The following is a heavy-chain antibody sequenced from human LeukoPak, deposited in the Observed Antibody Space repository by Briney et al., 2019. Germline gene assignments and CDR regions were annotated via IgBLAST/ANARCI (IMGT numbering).Heavy chain of an antibody. CDR3: ARYLGGRSGSLDY. CDR2: ISPSGVTT. V-gene: IGHV1-46*01. D-gene: IGHD3-22*01. J-gene: IGHJ4*02. Sequence: ASVEVSCKPSGYTFTSYYMHWVRQAPGQGLGWVGIISPSGVTTIYAQKFQGRVTVTRDTSTSTVYMELSSLRSEDTAVYYCARYLGGRSGSLDYWGQGTLVTVSS. CDR1: GYTFTSYY.